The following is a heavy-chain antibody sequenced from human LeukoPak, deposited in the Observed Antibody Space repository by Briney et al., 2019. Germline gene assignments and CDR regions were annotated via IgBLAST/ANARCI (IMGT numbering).Heavy chain of an antibody. Sequence: SETLSLTCAVYGGSFSGYYWSWIRQPPGKGLEWIGEINHSGSTNYNPSLKSRVTISVDTSKNQFSLKLSSVTAADTAVYYCARAVRGQPFDIWGQGTMVTVSS. J-gene: IGHJ3*02. V-gene: IGHV4-34*01. CDR1: GGSFSGYY. CDR3: ARAVRGQPFDI. D-gene: IGHD3-10*01. CDR2: INHSGST.